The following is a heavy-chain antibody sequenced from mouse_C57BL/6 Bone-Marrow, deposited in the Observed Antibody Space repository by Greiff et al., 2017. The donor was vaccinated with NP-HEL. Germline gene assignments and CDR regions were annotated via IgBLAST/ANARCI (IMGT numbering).Heavy chain of an antibody. CDR2: ISSGGDYI. D-gene: IGHD2-1*01. CDR1: GFTFSSYA. Sequence: DVHLVESGEVLVKPGGSLKLSCAASGFTFSSYAMSWVRQTPEKRLEWVAYISSGGDYIYYADTVKGRFTISRDNARNTLYLQMSSLKSEDTAMYYCTRDPTGLLWYFDVWGTGTTVTVSS. J-gene: IGHJ1*03. V-gene: IGHV5-9-1*02. CDR3: TRDPTGLLWYFDV.